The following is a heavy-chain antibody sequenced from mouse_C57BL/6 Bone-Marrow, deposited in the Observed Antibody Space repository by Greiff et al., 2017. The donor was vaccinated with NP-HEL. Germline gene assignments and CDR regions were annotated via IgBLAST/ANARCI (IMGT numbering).Heavy chain of an antibody. Sequence: VQLQQSGAELVKPGASVKISCKASGYAFSSYWMNWVKQRPGKGLEWIGQIYPGDGVTNYNGKFKGKATLTADKSSSTAYMQLSSLTSEDSAVYFCARGDYYGSFCDYWGQGTTLTVSS. CDR2: IYPGDGVT. CDR3: ARGDYYGSFCDY. V-gene: IGHV1-80*01. CDR1: GYAFSSYW. D-gene: IGHD1-1*01. J-gene: IGHJ2*01.